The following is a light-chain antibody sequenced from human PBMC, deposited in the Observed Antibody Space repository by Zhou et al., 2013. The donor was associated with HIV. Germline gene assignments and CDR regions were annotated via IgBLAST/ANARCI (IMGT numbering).Light chain of an antibody. CDR3: QQHDNLPYT. J-gene: IGKJ2*01. V-gene: IGKV1-33*01. CDR1: QDIGNY. CDR2: VAS. Sequence: DIQMTQSPSSLSASVGDRVTITCQASQDIGNYVNWYQQKPGQAPKLLIYVASRLQTGVPSRFSGSVSGTHFTFTITTLQPEDIATYYCQQHDNLPYTFGQGTKLEIK.